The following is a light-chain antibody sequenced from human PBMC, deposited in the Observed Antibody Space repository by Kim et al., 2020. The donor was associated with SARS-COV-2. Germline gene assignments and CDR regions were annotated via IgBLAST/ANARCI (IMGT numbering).Light chain of an antibody. CDR2: DVT. CDR1: SVDVGGYNY. J-gene: IGLJ2*01. Sequence: QSTTIACTGTSVDVGGYNYVSWYQQHPGKAPKLMIYDVTNRPSGVSNRFSGSKSGNTASLTISGLQAEDEADYYCSSYTSSSTLVFGGGTQLTVL. CDR3: SSYTSSSTLV. V-gene: IGLV2-14*03.